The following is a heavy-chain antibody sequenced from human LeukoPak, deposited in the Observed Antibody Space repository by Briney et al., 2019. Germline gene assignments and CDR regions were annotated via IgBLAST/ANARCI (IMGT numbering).Heavy chain of an antibody. Sequence: QPGRSLRLSCAASAFTFSYYAMHWVRQAPGKGLEWVAVISYDGSNKYYADSVKGRFTTSRDSSKNTLYLQMNSLRSEDTAVYYCARGPGGFDYWGQGTLVTVSS. D-gene: IGHD1-14*01. CDR3: ARGPGGFDY. CDR1: AFTFSYYA. V-gene: IGHV3-30-3*01. J-gene: IGHJ4*02. CDR2: ISYDGSNK.